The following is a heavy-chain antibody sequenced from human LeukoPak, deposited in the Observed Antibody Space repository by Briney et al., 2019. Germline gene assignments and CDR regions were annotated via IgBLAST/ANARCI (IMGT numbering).Heavy chain of an antibody. CDR3: ARDPLHRFFDY. CDR1: GYSIGSGYY. CDR2: IYHSGST. J-gene: IGHJ4*02. Sequence: SETLSLTCTVSGYSIGSGYYWGWIRQPPGKGLEWIGSIYHSGSTYYNPSLKSRVTISVDTSKNQFSLKLSSVTAADTAMYYCARDPLHRFFDYWGQGTLVTVSS. V-gene: IGHV4-38-2*02.